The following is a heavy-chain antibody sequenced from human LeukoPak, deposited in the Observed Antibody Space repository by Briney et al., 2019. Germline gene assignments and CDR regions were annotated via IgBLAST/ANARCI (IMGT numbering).Heavy chain of an antibody. V-gene: IGHV4-34*01. J-gene: IGHJ4*02. Sequence: SETLSLTCGVYGGSFSGYYWSWIRQPPGKGLEWIGGINPRGSTNYNPSLKSRVTLSADTSKNQFSLTLNSVTAADTAVYYCARRRLGYYFDYWGQGTLVTVSS. CDR3: ARRRLGYYFDY. CDR2: INPRGST. CDR1: GGSFSGYY. D-gene: IGHD5-24*01.